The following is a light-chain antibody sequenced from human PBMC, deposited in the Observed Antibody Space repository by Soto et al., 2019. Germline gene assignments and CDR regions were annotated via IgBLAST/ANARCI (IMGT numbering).Light chain of an antibody. J-gene: IGKJ2*01. CDR1: QTVSRS. V-gene: IGKV3-15*01. Sequence: EVVLTQSPATLSVSPGERATLSCRASQTVSRSLAWYQQKPGQAPRLLIYGASTRATGIPGRFSGSGSGTDFTLTISSLQSEDFAVYYSQQYIDWPPYTFGQGTKVEIK. CDR3: QQYIDWPPYT. CDR2: GAS.